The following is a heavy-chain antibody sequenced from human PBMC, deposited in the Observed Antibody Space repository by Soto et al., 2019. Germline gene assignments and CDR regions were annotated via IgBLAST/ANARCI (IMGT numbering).Heavy chain of an antibody. V-gene: IGHV4-39*01. J-gene: IGHJ6*02. CDR1: GDSSVSSSSYY. D-gene: IGHD2-15*01. CDR2: IYYTGNT. Sequence: SETLSLTCTVSGDSSVSSSSYYWGWIRQPPGKGLEWIGSIYYTGNTFYSPSFRSRLTISVDTSKSQFSLKLRSVTAADTATYYCASEVSSTDGMDVWGLGTTVTVSS. CDR3: ASEVSSTDGMDV.